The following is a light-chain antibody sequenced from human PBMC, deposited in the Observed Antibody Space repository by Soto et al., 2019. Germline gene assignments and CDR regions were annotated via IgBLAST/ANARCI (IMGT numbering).Light chain of an antibody. CDR2: DAS. J-gene: IGKJ1*01. Sequence: VLTQSPATLSLSPGDRATLSCRAGQNINNFIAWYQHKPGQAPRLLIYDASNRATGIPGRFSGSGSGPDFTHTITSLESEDFAVYYCQHRGRFGQGTKVDIK. CDR1: QNINNF. CDR3: QHRGR. V-gene: IGKV3-11*01.